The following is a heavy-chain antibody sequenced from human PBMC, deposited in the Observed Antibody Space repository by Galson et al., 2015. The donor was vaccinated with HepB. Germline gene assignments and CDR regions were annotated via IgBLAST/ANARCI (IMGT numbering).Heavy chain of an antibody. CDR2: INPSGGST. CDR1: GYTFTSYY. D-gene: IGHD1-14*01. Sequence: CKASGYTFTSYYMHWVRQAPGQGLEWMGIINPSGGSTSYAQKFQGRVTMTRDTSTSTVYMELSSLRSEDTAVYYCARDFRNTDAFDIWGQGTMVTVSS. CDR3: ARDFRNTDAFDI. V-gene: IGHV1-46*03. J-gene: IGHJ3*02.